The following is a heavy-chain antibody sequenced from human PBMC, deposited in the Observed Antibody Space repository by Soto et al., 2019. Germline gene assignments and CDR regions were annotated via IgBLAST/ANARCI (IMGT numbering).Heavy chain of an antibody. CDR2: IFFNGST. Sequence: SETLSLTCTVSGGSISSYNWRWIRQPAGKGLEWIGRIFFNGSTNYNPSLKSPVTMSVDTSKNHFSLKLTSVTAADTAVYYCARQSTGYSVEVDYWGQGTLVTVSS. V-gene: IGHV4-4*07. CDR1: GGSISSYN. CDR3: ARQSTGYSVEVDY. D-gene: IGHD6-13*01. J-gene: IGHJ4*02.